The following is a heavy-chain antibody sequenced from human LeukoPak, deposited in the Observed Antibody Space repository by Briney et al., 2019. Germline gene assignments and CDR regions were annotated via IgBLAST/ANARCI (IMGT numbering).Heavy chain of an antibody. Sequence: GGSLRLSCAASGFTFNSYSMNWVRQAPGKGLEWVAVISYDGSNKYYADSVKGRFTISRDNSKNTLYLQMNSLRAEDTAVYYCARDPDAGYDSSGYYEGYWGQGTLVTVSS. CDR1: GFTFNSYS. CDR3: ARDPDAGYDSSGYYEGY. D-gene: IGHD3-22*01. J-gene: IGHJ4*02. V-gene: IGHV3-30*03. CDR2: ISYDGSNK.